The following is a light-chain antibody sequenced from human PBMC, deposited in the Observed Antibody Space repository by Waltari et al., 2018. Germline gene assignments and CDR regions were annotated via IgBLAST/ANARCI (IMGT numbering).Light chain of an antibody. Sequence: DIQMTQSPSSLSASVGDRVTITCQASQDISNYLNWYQQKPGKAPKLLIYDASNLETGVPSRFSGSGSGTDFTFTISSLQPEDIATYYCQQYYSPPRTFGQGTKVEIK. V-gene: IGKV1-33*01. CDR3: QQYYSPPRT. J-gene: IGKJ1*01. CDR1: QDISNY. CDR2: DAS.